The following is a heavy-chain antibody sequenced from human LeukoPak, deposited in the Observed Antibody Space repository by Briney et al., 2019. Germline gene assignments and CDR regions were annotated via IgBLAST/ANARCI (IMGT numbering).Heavy chain of an antibody. CDR3: ARDLGYYYDSSGYIFDY. Sequence: GSLRLSCAASGFTFSDYYMSWIRQAPGKGLEWVSYISSSGSTIYYADSVKGRFTISRDNAKNSLYLQMNSLRAEDTAVYYCARDLGYYYDSSGYIFDYWGQGTLVTVSS. CDR1: GFTFSDYY. D-gene: IGHD3-22*01. V-gene: IGHV3-11*01. J-gene: IGHJ4*02. CDR2: ISSSGSTI.